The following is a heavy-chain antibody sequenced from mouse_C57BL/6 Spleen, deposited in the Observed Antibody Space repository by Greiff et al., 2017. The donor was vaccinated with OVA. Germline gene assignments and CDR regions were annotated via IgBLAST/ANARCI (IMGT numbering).Heavy chain of an antibody. D-gene: IGHD2-1*01. Sequence: EVMLVESGGGLVKPGGSLKLSCAASGFTFSSYAMSWVRQTPEKRLEWVATISDGGSYTYYPDNVKGRFTISRDNAKNNLYLQMSHLKSEDTAMYYCAREGDYGNFYFDYWGQGTTLTVSS. J-gene: IGHJ2*01. V-gene: IGHV5-4*01. CDR1: GFTFSSYA. CDR2: ISDGGSYT. CDR3: AREGDYGNFYFDY.